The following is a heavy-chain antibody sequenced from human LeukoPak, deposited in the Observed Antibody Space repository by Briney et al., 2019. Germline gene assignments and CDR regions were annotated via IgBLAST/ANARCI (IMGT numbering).Heavy chain of an antibody. CDR3: ARDNSGWSLDP. J-gene: IGHJ5*02. Sequence: GGSLRLSCAASGFTFTSYEMNWVRQAPGKGLEWVSYITDNGRKIYYADSVKGRFTMSRDNAKNSLYLQMNSLRTEDTAIYYCARDNSGWSLDPWGQGTLVTVSS. D-gene: IGHD6-19*01. CDR1: GFTFTSYE. V-gene: IGHV3-48*03. CDR2: ITDNGRKI.